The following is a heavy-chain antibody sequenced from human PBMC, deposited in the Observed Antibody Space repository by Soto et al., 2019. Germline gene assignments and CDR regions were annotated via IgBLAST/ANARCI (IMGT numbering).Heavy chain of an antibody. CDR1: GYSFTTFD. CDR2: IDTASGKS. CDR3: AMSRGWWAFDY. D-gene: IGHD6-19*01. J-gene: IGHJ4*02. Sequence: QVQLVQSGAEVKKPGASVKVSCKASGYSFTTFDLHWVRQAPGQRLEWMGWIDTASGKSKYSEMFQGRVTITGDTSATTAYMELSSLRFDDTAVYYCAMSRGWWAFDYWGQGTLITVSS. V-gene: IGHV1-3*04.